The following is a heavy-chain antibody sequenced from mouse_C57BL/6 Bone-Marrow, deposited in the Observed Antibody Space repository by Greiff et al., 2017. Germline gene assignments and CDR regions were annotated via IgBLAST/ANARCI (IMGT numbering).Heavy chain of an antibody. CDR3: ARKDYRNGYFDV. D-gene: IGHD5-5*01. Sequence: QVTLKECGPGILQPSQTLSLTCSFSGFSLSTFGMGVGWIRQPSGKGLEWLAHIWWDDDKYYNPALKSRLTISKDTSKNQVFLKSANVDTADTATYYCARKDYRNGYFDVWGTGTTVTVSS. CDR2: IWWDDDK. V-gene: IGHV8-8*01. J-gene: IGHJ1*03. CDR1: GFSLSTFGMG.